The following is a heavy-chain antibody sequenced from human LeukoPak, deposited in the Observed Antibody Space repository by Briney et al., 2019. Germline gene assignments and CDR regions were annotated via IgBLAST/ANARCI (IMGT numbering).Heavy chain of an antibody. CDR1: GYTFTGYY. V-gene: IGHV1-2*02. CDR2: INPNSGGT. J-gene: IGHJ6*03. D-gene: IGHD6-19*01. Sequence: ASVKVSCKASGYTFTGYYMHWVRQAPGQGLEWMGWINPNSGGTNYAQKFQGRVTMTRDTSISTAYMELSRLRSDDTAVYYCARMLGLAGRPQYCYYYYMDVWGKGTTVTVSS. CDR3: ARMLGLAGRPQYCYYYYMDV.